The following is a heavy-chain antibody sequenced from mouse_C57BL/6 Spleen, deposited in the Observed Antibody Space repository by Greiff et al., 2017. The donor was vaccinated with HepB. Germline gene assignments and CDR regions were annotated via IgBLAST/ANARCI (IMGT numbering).Heavy chain of an antibody. J-gene: IGHJ4*01. CDR3: ARAIPWAMDY. CDR2: ISYSGST. V-gene: IGHV3-1*01. Sequence: VQLQQSGPGMVKPSQSLSLTCTVTGYSITSGYDWHWIRHFPGNKLEWMGYISYSGSTNYNPSLKSRISITHDTSKNHFFLKLNSVTTEDTATYYCARAIPWAMDYWGQGTSVTVSS. CDR1: GYSITSGYD.